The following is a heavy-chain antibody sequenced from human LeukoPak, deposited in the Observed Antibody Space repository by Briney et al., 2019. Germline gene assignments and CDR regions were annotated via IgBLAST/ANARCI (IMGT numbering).Heavy chain of an antibody. CDR1: GFTLSSYE. J-gene: IGHJ4*02. V-gene: IGHV3-48*03. Sequence: PGGSLRLSCAASGFTLSSYEMNWVRQAPGKGLEWVSYISSSGSTIYYADPVKGRFTISRDNAKNSLYLQMNSLRAEDTAVYYCARASLSGSYYIYWGQGTLVTVSS. CDR2: ISSSGSTI. D-gene: IGHD1-26*01. CDR3: ARASLSGSYYIY.